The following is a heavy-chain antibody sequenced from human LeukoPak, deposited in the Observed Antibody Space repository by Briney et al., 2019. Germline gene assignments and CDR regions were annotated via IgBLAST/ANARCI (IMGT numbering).Heavy chain of an antibody. V-gene: IGHV3-74*01. CDR2: LNSDGSST. CDR1: GFTFSSYW. D-gene: IGHD3-10*01. CDR3: AREMGGDYGSGTFFDL. J-gene: IGHJ4*02. Sequence: GGSLRLSCAASGFTFSSYWMHWVRQAPGKGLVWVSRLNSDGSSTSYADSVKGRFTISRDNAKNSLYLQMNSLRAEDTAVYYCAREMGGDYGSGTFFDLWGQGNMVTVSS.